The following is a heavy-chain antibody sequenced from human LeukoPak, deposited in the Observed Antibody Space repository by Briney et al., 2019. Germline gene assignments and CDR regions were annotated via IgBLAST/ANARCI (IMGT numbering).Heavy chain of an antibody. CDR2: ISYDGSNK. Sequence: GGSLRLSCAASGFTFSSYGMHWVRQAPGKGLEWVAVISYDGSNKYYADSVKGRFTISRDNSKNTLHLQMNSLRAEDTAVYYYARGRLYYYDSSGSYGFDYWGQGTLVTVSS. CDR3: ARGRLYYYDSSGSYGFDY. V-gene: IGHV3-30*03. D-gene: IGHD3-22*01. CDR1: GFTFSSYG. J-gene: IGHJ4*02.